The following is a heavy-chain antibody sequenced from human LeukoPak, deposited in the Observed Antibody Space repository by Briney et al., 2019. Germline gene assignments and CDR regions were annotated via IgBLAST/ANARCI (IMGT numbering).Heavy chain of an antibody. V-gene: IGHV1-2*02. CDR3: ARDTSLGYCTNGVCGPMDV. J-gene: IGHJ6*02. CDR1: GYTFTGYY. Sequence: ASVKVSCKAPGYTFTGYYMHWVRQAPGQGLEWMGWINPNSGGTNYAQRFQGRLTMTRDTSISTAYMELSRLRSDDTAIYHCARDTSLGYCTNGVCGPMDVWGQGTTVTVSS. CDR2: INPNSGGT. D-gene: IGHD2-8*01.